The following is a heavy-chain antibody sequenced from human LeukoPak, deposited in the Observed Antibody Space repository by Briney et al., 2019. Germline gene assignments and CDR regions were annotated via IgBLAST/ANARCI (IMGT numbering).Heavy chain of an antibody. Sequence: GGSLRLSCAASGFTFSSYEMNWLRQAPGKGLEWVSYISSSGSTIYYADSVKGRFTISRDNAKNSLYLQMNSLRAEDTAVYYCARDSEQLALDYWGQGTLVTVSS. CDR3: ARDSEQLALDY. D-gene: IGHD6-6*01. CDR1: GFTFSSYE. CDR2: ISSSGSTI. J-gene: IGHJ4*02. V-gene: IGHV3-48*03.